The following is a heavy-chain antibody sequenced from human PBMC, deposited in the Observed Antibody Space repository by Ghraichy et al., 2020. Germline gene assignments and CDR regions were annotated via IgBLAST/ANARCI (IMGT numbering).Heavy chain of an antibody. J-gene: IGHJ6*02. V-gene: IGHV3-73*01. CDR2: IRSKANSYAT. Sequence: GGSLRLSCAASGFTFSGSAMHWVRQASGKGLEWVGRIRSKANSYATAYAASVKGRFTISRDDSKNTAYLQMNSLKTEDTAVYYCTRFEGSSWRQYYYYYGMDVWGQGTTVTVSS. D-gene: IGHD6-13*01. CDR1: GFTFSGSA. CDR3: TRFEGSSWRQYYYYYGMDV.